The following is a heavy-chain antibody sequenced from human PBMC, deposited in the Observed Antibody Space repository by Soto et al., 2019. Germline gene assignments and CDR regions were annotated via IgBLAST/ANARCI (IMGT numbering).Heavy chain of an antibody. CDR3: ARGAVIMVYAIFDC. Sequence: PSETLSLTCGVYGGSLSGYYWSWIRQSPGWGLEWIGEISHGGYTNYNPSLKSRVTISVDTSKTQFSLNLSSVTAADTAVYYCARGAVIMVYAIFDCWGQGTLVTVSS. V-gene: IGHV4-34*01. CDR1: GGSLSGYY. J-gene: IGHJ5*01. CDR2: ISHGGYT. D-gene: IGHD2-8*01.